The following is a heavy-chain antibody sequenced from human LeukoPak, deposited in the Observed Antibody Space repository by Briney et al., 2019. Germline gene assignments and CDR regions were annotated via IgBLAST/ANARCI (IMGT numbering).Heavy chain of an antibody. Sequence: PSETLSLTCAVYGGSFSGYYWSWTRQPPGKGLEWIGEINHSGSTNYNPSLKSRVTISVDTSKNQFSLKLSSVTAADTAVYYCARGQDWFDPWGQGTLVTVSS. CDR1: GGSFSGYY. V-gene: IGHV4-34*01. J-gene: IGHJ5*02. CDR3: ARGQDWFDP. CDR2: INHSGST.